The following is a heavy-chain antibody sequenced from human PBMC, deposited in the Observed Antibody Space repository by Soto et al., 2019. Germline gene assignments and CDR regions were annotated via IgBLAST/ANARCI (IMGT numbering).Heavy chain of an antibody. CDR3: TTLRLHP. J-gene: IGHJ5*02. Sequence: SVKVSCKASGGTFSSYAISWVRQAPGQGLEWMGGIIPIFGTANYAQKFQDRVTMTRDTSINTAYMELTRLTSDDTAVYYCTTLRLHPWGQGTLVTVSS. CDR1: GGTFSSYA. V-gene: IGHV1-69*05. D-gene: IGHD2-15*01. CDR2: IIPIFGTA.